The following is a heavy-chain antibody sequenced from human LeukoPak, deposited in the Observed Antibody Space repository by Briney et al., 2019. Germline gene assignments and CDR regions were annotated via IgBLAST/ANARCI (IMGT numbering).Heavy chain of an antibody. D-gene: IGHD3-10*01. V-gene: IGHV4-38-2*02. CDR3: ARLWFGDSWFDP. CDR1: GYSISSGYY. J-gene: IGHJ5*02. CDR2: IYNGGII. Sequence: SETLSLTCTVSGYSISSGYYWGCIRQPPGKGLEWIGRIYNGGIITYNPSLKSRVTMSIDTSNNQFSLRLRFVTAEDTAVYYCARLWFGDSWFDPWSPGTLVTVSS.